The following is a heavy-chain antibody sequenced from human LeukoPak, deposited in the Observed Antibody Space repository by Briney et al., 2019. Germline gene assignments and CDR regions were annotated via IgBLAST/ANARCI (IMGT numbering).Heavy chain of an antibody. CDR2: IYYSGST. V-gene: IGHV4-59*01. CDR3: ARAGVASRWGYFDY. CDR1: GGSISSYY. D-gene: IGHD3-3*01. J-gene: IGHJ4*02. Sequence: PSETLPLTCTVSGGSISSYYWSWIRQPPGKGLEWIGYIYYSGSTNYNPSLKSRVTISVDTSKNQFSLKLSSVTAADTAVYYCARAGVASRWGYFDYWGQGTLVTVSS.